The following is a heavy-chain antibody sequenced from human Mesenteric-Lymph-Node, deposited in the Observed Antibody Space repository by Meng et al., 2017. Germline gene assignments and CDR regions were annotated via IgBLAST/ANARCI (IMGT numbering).Heavy chain of an antibody. D-gene: IGHD5-18*01. CDR3: ARGKKVDTAMTY. V-gene: IGHV1-69*05. CDR2: IIPIFGTA. Sequence: LVKVSCKASGGTFSSYAISWVRQAPGQGLEGMGGIIPIFGTANYAQKFQGRVTITRNTSISTAYMELSSLRSEDTAVYYCARGKKVDTAMTYWGQGTLVTVSS. CDR1: GGTFSSYA. J-gene: IGHJ4*02.